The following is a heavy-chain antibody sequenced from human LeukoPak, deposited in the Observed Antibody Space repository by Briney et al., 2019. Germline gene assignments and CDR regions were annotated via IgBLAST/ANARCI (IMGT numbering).Heavy chain of an antibody. D-gene: IGHD5-18*01. CDR2: LNPSGGRT. CDR3: ARDLIVDTVMGLFDY. J-gene: IGHJ4*02. Sequence: ASVKVSCKAFGYTFTSHYMHWVRQAPGQGLEWIGILNPSGGRTTYAQKFKGRVTMTRDTSTSTVYMELSSLRSGDTAVYYCARDLIVDTVMGLFDYWGQGTLVTVSS. CDR1: GYTFTSHY. V-gene: IGHV1-46*01.